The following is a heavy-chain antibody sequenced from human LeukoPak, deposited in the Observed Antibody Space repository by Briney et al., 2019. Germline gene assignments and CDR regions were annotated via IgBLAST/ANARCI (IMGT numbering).Heavy chain of an antibody. D-gene: IGHD3-10*01. V-gene: IGHV3-53*01. CDR2: IYSGGST. J-gene: IGHJ3*02. CDR1: GFTVSSNY. CDR3: ARDSGRAHAFDI. Sequence: GGSLRLSCAASGFTVSSNYMSWVRQAPGKGLEWVSVIYSGGSTYYADSVKGRFTISRDSSKNTLYLQMNSLRAEDTAVYYCARDSGRAHAFDIWGQGTMVTVSS.